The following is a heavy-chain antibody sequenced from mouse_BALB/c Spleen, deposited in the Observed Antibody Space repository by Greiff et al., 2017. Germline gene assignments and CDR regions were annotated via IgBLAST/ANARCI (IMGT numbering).Heavy chain of an antibody. CDR2: INPSSGYT. Sequence: VQLQQSAAELARPGASVKMSCKASGYTFTSYTMHWVKQRPGQGLEWIGYINPSSGYTEYNQKFKDKTTLTADKSSSTAYMQLSSLTSEDSAVYYCARRGVYGNFDYWGQGTTLTVSS. D-gene: IGHD2-10*02. CDR3: ARRGVYGNFDY. CDR1: GYTFTSYT. V-gene: IGHV1-4*02. J-gene: IGHJ2*01.